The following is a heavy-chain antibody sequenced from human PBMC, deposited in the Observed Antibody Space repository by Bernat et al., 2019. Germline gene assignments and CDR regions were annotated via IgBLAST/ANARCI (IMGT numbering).Heavy chain of an antibody. CDR1: GFTFSSYW. J-gene: IGHJ1*01. CDR2: INSDGSST. CDR3: ARTYYGDDFQY. Sequence: EVQLVESGGGLVQPGGSLRLSCAASGFTFSSYWMHWVRQPPGKGLVWVSRINSDGSSTSYADSVKGRITIYRDNAKNTLYLQMNSLRAEDTAVYYCARTYYGDDFQYWGQGTLVTVSS. V-gene: IGHV3-74*01. D-gene: IGHD4-17*01.